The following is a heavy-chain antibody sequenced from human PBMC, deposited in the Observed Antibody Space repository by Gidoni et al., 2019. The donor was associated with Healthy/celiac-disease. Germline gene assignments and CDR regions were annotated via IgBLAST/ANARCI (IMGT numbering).Heavy chain of an antibody. CDR2: IYYSGST. CDR3: ARGYGSYYAPGAFDI. CDR1: GGSISSSSYY. J-gene: IGHJ3*02. Sequence: QLRLQESGPGLVKPSETLSLTCTVSGGSISSSSYYWGWIRQPPGKGLEWIGSIYYSGSTYYNPSLKSRVTISVDTSKNQFSLKLSSVTAADTAVYYCARGYGSYYAPGAFDIWGQGTMVTVSS. V-gene: IGHV4-39*01. D-gene: IGHD1-26*01.